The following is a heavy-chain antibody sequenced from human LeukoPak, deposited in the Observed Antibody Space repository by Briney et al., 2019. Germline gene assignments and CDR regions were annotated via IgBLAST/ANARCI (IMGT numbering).Heavy chain of an antibody. CDR1: GFTFSSYA. CDR3: ARAYYYDSSGYLFDY. CDR2: ISYDGSNK. V-gene: IGHV3-30-3*01. D-gene: IGHD3-22*01. J-gene: IGHJ4*02. Sequence: GSLRLSCAASGFTFSSYALHWVRQAPGKGLEWVAVISYDGSNKYYADSVKGRFTISRDNSKNTLYLQMNSLRAVDTAVYYCARAYYYDSSGYLFDYWGQGTLVTVSS.